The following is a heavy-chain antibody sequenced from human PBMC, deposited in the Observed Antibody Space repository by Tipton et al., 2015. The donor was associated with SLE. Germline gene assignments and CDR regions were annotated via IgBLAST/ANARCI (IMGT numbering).Heavy chain of an antibody. CDR3: ARGTFEDYGGNSVLDF. D-gene: IGHD4-23*01. J-gene: IGHJ4*02. CDR2: IYYSGST. V-gene: IGHV4-39*07. Sequence: LRLSCTVSGDSISSTSYYWGWIRQPPGKGLEWIGTIYYSGSTSYNPSLKSRVTISIDTSKNLFSLKLTSVTAADSAVYYCARGTFEDYGGNSVLDFWGQGTLVTVSS. CDR1: GDSISSTSYY.